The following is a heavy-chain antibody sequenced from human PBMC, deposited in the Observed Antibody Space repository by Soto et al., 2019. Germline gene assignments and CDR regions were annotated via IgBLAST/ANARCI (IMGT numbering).Heavy chain of an antibody. D-gene: IGHD1-26*01. J-gene: IGHJ4*01. CDR2: TYYRSKWYY. V-gene: IGHV6-1*01. CDR1: GDSVSSNSAG. CDR3: ARGEQYSGRIFDY. Sequence: SPTLSLPCAITGDSVSSNSAGWSWVRQSPSRGLEWLGRTYYRSKWYYEYAVSVRGRITINPDTSKNQHSLQLNSVTPEDTAVYFCARGEQYSGRIFDYWGQGTLVTVSS.